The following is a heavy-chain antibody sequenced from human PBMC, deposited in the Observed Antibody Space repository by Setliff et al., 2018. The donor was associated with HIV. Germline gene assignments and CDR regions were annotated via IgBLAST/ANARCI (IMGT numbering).Heavy chain of an antibody. V-gene: IGHV4-59*11. Sequence: PSETLSLTCTVSGASITSHYWSWIRQSLGRELEWIGYIYSTGSTNYNPSLQSRVSISMDASKNKFSLKVTSVTSADTAVYYCAKGAGFYGDYTFDYWGQGNLVTVSS. CDR3: AKGAGFYGDYTFDY. D-gene: IGHD4-17*01. J-gene: IGHJ4*02. CDR2: IYSTGST. CDR1: GASITSHY.